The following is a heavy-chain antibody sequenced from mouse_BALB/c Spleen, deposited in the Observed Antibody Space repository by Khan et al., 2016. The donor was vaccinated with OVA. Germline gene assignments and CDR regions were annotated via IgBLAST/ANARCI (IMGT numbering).Heavy chain of an antibody. CDR1: GYTFTSYW. D-gene: IGHD1-1*01. V-gene: IGHV1S81*02. Sequence: VQLKQSGAELVKAGASVKMSCKASGYTFTSYWMHWVKQRLGQGLEWFAETNPTNGRTYYNEKFKSKATLTVDKSSSTAYILLSGPTFEDSAVYYCARIKKIVATYFDYWGQGTTLTVSS. CDR3: ARIKKIVATYFDY. J-gene: IGHJ2*01. CDR2: TNPTNGRT.